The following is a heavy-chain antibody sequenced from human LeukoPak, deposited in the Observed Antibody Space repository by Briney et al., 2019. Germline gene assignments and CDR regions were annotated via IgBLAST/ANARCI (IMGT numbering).Heavy chain of an antibody. CDR2: ISYDGRNK. V-gene: IGHV3-30*04. Sequence: GGSLRLSCAASGFTFSSYAMHWVRQAPGKGLEWVAVISYDGRNKYYTDSVKGRFPISRDNSKNSLYLQMNSLRAEDTAVFYCARYYYGSGTSFDPWGQGTLVTVSS. D-gene: IGHD3-10*01. CDR1: GFTFSSYA. CDR3: ARYYYGSGTSFDP. J-gene: IGHJ5*02.